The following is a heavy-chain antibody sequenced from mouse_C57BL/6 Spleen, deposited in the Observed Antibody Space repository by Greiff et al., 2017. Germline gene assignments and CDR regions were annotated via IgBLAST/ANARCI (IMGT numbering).Heavy chain of an antibody. CDR1: GYTFTDYY. Sequence: EVQLQQSGPELVKPGASVKISCKASGYTFTDYYMNWVKQSHGKSLEWIGDINPNNGGTSYNQKFKGKATLTVDKSSSTAYMELRSLTSEDSAVDYGAKGDYKDYFEYWGQGTTLTVSS. J-gene: IGHJ2*01. CDR3: AKGDYKDYFEY. CDR2: INPNNGGT. V-gene: IGHV1-26*01. D-gene: IGHD2-12*01.